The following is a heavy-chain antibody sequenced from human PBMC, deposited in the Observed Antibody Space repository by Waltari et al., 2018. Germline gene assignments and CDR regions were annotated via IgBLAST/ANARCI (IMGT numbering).Heavy chain of an antibody. D-gene: IGHD2-8*02. CDR1: GHTFSSYA. V-gene: IGHV1-8*01. CDR3: ATGPAAWWAFDV. CDR2: MNPNNGDT. Sequence: QVQLVQSGPEVREPGASGTVPCKASGHTFSSYAINWVRQAPGEGLEWIGWMNPNNGDTAFAQKFQGRVTLARNTSISTAYMELSSLTSDDTAMYYCATGPAAWWAFDVWGQGTMVAVSS. J-gene: IGHJ3*01.